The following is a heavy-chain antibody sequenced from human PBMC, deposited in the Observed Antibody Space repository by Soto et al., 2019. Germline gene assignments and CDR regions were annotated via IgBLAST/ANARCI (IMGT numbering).Heavy chain of an antibody. CDR1: GGSISYYY. CDR2: VSYSGST. CDR3: ARDPSGNPPLYRFDP. V-gene: IGHV4-59*01. Sequence: PSETLSLTCTVSGGSISYYYWSWIRQSPGKGLEWIGSVSYSGSTYSNPSLKSRLTISVDTSKNLLSLKLTSVTAADTAVYYCARDPSGNPPLYRFDPWGQGTLVTVSS. J-gene: IGHJ5*02. D-gene: IGHD3-3*01.